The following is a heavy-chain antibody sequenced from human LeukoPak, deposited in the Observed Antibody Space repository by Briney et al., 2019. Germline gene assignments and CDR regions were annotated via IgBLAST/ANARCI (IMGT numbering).Heavy chain of an antibody. J-gene: IGHJ3*01. CDR2: IHLYDSET. CDR3: ARHGYKDFWRRPHDAFDL. V-gene: IGHV5-51*01. D-gene: IGHD3-3*02. Sequence: GESLKISCEGFGNSLTSYWIAWVRQTPGKGPEWMGIIHLYDSETRYSPTFQGRVTFSADKSTATALLQWTSLKASDTAMYYCARHGYKDFWRRPHDAFDLWGEGTMVAVSS. CDR1: GNSLTSYW.